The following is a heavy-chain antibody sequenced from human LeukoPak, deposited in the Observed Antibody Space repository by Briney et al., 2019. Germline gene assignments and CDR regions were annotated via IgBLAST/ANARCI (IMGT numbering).Heavy chain of an antibody. J-gene: IGHJ4*02. D-gene: IGHD6-6*01. CDR3: ARVSRVAARPGDY. CDR1: GYTFTGYY. V-gene: IGHV1-2*02. Sequence: ASAKVSCKASGYTFTGYYMHWVRQAPGQGLEWMGWINPNSGGTNYAQKFQGRVTMTRDTSISTAYMELSRLRSDDTAVYYCARVSRVAARPGDYWGQGTLVTVSS. CDR2: INPNSGGT.